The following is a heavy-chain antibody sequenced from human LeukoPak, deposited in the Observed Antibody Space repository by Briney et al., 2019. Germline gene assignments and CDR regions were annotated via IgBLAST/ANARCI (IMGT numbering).Heavy chain of an antibody. D-gene: IGHD6-6*01. Sequence: SETLSLTCTVSGGSISSSSYYWGWIRQPPGKGLEWIGSIYYSGSTYYNPSLKSRVTISVDTSKNQFSLKLSSVTAADTAVYYCTIAAPPGNHYYYYMDVWGKGTTVTVSS. CDR1: GGSISSSSYY. J-gene: IGHJ6*03. V-gene: IGHV4-39*01. CDR3: TIAAPPGNHYYYYMDV. CDR2: IYYSGST.